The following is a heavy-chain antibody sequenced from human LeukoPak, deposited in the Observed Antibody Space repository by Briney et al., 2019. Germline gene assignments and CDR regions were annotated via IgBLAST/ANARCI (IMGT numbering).Heavy chain of an antibody. Sequence: GESLKISCKGSGYSFTSYWIGWVRQIPGTGLEWMGIIYPSDSDTRYSPSFQGQVTISADKSISTAYLQWSSLKASDTAMYYCVRRNSRDYFDYWGQGTLVTVSS. CDR3: VRRNSRDYFDY. CDR1: GYSFTSYW. CDR2: IYPSDSDT. V-gene: IGHV5-51*01. J-gene: IGHJ4*02. D-gene: IGHD2/OR15-2a*01.